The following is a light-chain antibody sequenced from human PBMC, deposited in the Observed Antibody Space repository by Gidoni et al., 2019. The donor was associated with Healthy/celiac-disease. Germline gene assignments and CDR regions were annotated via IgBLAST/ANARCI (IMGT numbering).Light chain of an antibody. CDR3: QQYGSSPPLT. V-gene: IGKV3-20*01. J-gene: IGKJ3*01. CDR2: GAS. CDR1: QSVSSTY. Sequence: IVLTHSPGTLSLSPGERATLSCRASQSVSSTYLAWYQQKPGPAPRLLIYGASSRATGIPDRFSGSGSGTDFTLTISRLEPEDFAVYYCQQYGSSPPLTFGPGTKVDIK.